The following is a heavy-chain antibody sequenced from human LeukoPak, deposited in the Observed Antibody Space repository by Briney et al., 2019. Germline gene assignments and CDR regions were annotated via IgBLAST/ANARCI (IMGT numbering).Heavy chain of an antibody. J-gene: IGHJ3*01. D-gene: IGHD3-10*01. CDR3: AREGTGTD. CDR2: ITPSGTTK. CDR1: GFSFSDYY. Sequence: GGSLRLSCAASGFSFSDYYMSWIGQAPGKGLEWVAYITPSGTTKTYADSVEGRFFISRDNAQSSVTLDMNSLRVEDTGVYYCAREGTGTDWGQGTWATVSS. V-gene: IGHV3-11*04.